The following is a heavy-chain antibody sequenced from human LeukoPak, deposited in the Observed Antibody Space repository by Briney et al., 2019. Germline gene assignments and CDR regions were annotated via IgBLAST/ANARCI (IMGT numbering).Heavy chain of an antibody. V-gene: IGHV4-39*07. J-gene: IGHJ4*02. Sequence: SETLSLTCTVSGGSISSSSYYWGWIRQPPGKGLEWIGSIYYSGSTYYNPSLKSRVTISVDTSKNQFSLKLSSVTAADTAVYYCARGSRYFDWLFSAFDYWGQGTLVTVSS. CDR3: ARGSRYFDWLFSAFDY. CDR1: GGSISSSSYY. D-gene: IGHD3-9*01. CDR2: IYYSGST.